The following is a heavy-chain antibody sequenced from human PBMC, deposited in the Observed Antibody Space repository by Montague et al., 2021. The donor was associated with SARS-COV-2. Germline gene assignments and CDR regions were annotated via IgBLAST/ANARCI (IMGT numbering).Heavy chain of an antibody. Sequence: SETLSLTCTVSGGSISTYYWSWIRQSPGKGLEWIGYIYHSGNPNYNPSLTSRLSMSVDTSKNQFSLELSSVTAADTAVFFCARGKDRSPDAFDIWGQGITVTVSS. V-gene: IGHV4-59*01. CDR1: GGSISTYY. J-gene: IGHJ3*02. CDR2: IYHSGNP. CDR3: ARGKDRSPDAFDI. D-gene: IGHD2-15*01.